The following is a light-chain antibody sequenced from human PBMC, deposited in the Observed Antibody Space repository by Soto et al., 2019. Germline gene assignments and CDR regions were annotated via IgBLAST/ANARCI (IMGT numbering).Light chain of an antibody. CDR1: SSDVGGYNY. V-gene: IGLV2-14*01. Sequence: QSALTQPASVSGSPGQSITISCTGTSSDVGGYNYVSWYQQHPGKAPKLMIYDVSNRPSGVSNRFSGSKSGNTASLTISGLQAEDEADYHCSSYTHSRTYVVFGGGTKVTVL. CDR2: DVS. CDR3: SSYTHSRTYVV. J-gene: IGLJ2*01.